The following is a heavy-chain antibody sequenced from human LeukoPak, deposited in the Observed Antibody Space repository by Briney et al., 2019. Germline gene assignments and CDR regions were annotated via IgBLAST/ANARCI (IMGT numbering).Heavy chain of an antibody. CDR3: ARGGGYCSGGSCYDDY. CDR1: GGSFSGYY. D-gene: IGHD2-15*01. CDR2: VNHSGST. J-gene: IGHJ4*02. Sequence: SETLSLTCAVYGGSFSGYYWSWIRQPPGKGLEWIGEVNHSGSTNYNPSLKSRVTISVDTSKNQFSLKLSSVTAADTAVYYCARGGGYCSGGSCYDDYWAREPWSPSPQ. V-gene: IGHV4-34*01.